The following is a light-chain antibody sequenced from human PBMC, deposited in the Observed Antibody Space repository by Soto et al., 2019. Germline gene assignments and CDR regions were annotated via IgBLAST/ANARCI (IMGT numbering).Light chain of an antibody. CDR2: DVS. V-gene: IGLV2-14*01. Sequence: QSALTQPASVSGSPVQSITISCTGTSSDVGGYNYVSWYQQHPGKAPKLMIYDVSNRPSGVSNRVSGSKSGNTASLTISGLQAEDEADYYCSSYTSSSTRVFGTGTKVTVL. J-gene: IGLJ1*01. CDR3: SSYTSSSTRV. CDR1: SSDVGGYNY.